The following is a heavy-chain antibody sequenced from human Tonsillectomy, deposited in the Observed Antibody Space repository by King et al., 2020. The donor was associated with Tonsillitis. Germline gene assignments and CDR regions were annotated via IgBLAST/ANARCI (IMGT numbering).Heavy chain of an antibody. V-gene: IGHV1-69*12. CDR1: GGTFISYA. CDR3: ARAKEHDGIAPLGY. Sequence: LQLVQSGAEVKKPGSSVKVSCKASGGTFISYAISWVRQAPGQGLEWMGGIIPIFCTANYAQKFQGRVTITADESTSTAYMELSSLSSEDTAVDDCARAKEHDGIAPLGYWGQGTLVTVSS. J-gene: IGHJ4*02. D-gene: IGHD6-6*01. CDR2: IIPIFCTA.